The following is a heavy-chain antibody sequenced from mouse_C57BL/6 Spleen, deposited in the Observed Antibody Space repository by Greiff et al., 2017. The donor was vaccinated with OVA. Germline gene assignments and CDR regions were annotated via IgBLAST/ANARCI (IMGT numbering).Heavy chain of an antibody. Sequence: QVQLQQPGAELVRPGSSVKLSCKASGYTFTSYWMDWVKQRPGQGLEWIGNIYPSDSETHYNQKFKDKATLHVDKSSSTSYMQLSSLTSEDSAVYYCARGIYYYGSTYYFDYWGQGTTLTVSS. D-gene: IGHD1-1*01. J-gene: IGHJ2*01. V-gene: IGHV1-61*01. CDR1: GYTFTSYW. CDR3: ARGIYYYGSTYYFDY. CDR2: IYPSDSET.